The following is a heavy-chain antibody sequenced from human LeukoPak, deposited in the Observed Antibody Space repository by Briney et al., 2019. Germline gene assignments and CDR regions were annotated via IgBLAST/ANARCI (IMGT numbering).Heavy chain of an antibody. CDR3: ARDILTGFSPRSPHDAFDI. V-gene: IGHV1-3*01. Sequence: ASVKVSCKASGYTFTSYAMHWVRQAPGQRLEWMGWINAGNGNTKYSQKFQGRVTITRDTSASTAYMELSSLRSEDTAVYYCARDILTGFSPRSPHDAFDIWSQGTMVTVSS. CDR2: INAGNGNT. J-gene: IGHJ3*02. CDR1: GYTFTSYA. D-gene: IGHD3-9*01.